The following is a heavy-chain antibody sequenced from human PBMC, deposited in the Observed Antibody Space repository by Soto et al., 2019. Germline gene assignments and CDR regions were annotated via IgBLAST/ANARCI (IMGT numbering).Heavy chain of an antibody. V-gene: IGHV3-23*01. Sequence: RGSLRLSCAASGFTFSSYAMSWVRQAPGKGLEWVSAISGSGGSTYYADSVKGRFTISRDNSKNTLYLQMNSLRAEDTAVYYCAKKVRPYTVLRFLEWLYQPFDYWGQGTLVTVSS. CDR2: ISGSGGST. J-gene: IGHJ4*02. CDR1: GFTFSSYA. CDR3: AKKVRPYTVLRFLEWLYQPFDY. D-gene: IGHD3-3*01.